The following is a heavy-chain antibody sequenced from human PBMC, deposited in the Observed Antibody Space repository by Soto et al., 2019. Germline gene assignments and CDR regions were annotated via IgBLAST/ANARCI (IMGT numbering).Heavy chain of an antibody. V-gene: IGHV4-4*02. CDR3: ARDLVWTADDAFDI. D-gene: IGHD1-1*01. J-gene: IGHJ3*02. CDR2: IYHSGST. Sequence: SETLSLTCAVSGGSISSSNWWSWVRQPPGKGLEWIGEIYHSGSTNYNPSLKSRVTISVDKSKNQFSLKLSSVTAADTAVYYCARDLVWTADDAFDIWSQGTMVTVSS. CDR1: GGSISSSNW.